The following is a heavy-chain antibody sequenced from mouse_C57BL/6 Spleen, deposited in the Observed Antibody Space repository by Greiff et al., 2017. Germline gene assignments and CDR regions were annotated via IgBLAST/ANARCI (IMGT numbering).Heavy chain of an antibody. CDR2: IDPETGGT. D-gene: IGHD2-12*01. CDR1: GYTFTDYE. CDR3: TRGPTIVYFDY. Sequence: VQLQQSGAELVRPGASVTLSCKASGYTFTDYEMHWVKQTPVHGLEWIGAIDPETGGTAYNQKFKGKAILTADKSSSTAYMELRSLTSEDSAVYYCTRGPTIVYFDYWGQGTTLTVSS. V-gene: IGHV1-15*01. J-gene: IGHJ2*01.